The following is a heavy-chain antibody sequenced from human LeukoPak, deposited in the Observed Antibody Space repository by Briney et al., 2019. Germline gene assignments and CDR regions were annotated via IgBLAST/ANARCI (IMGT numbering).Heavy chain of an antibody. V-gene: IGHV6-1*01. J-gene: IGHJ5*02. CDR1: GDTVSSNSAA. CDR3: ARHEHKAVAGDT. CDR2: TYYRSKWSN. Sequence: SQTLSLTCAISGDTVSSNSAAWNWIRQSPSRGLEWLGRTYYRSKWSNDYAVSVKSRITINPDTSKNQFSLKLTSVTAADTAMYYCARHEHKAVAGDTWGQGILVIVSS. D-gene: IGHD6-19*01.